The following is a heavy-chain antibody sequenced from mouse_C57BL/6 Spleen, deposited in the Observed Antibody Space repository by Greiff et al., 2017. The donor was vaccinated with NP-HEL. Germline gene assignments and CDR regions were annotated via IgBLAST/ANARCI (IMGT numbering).Heavy chain of an antibody. CDR3: TKWLRRRDFDY. Sequence: EVQLVESGAELVRPGASVKLSCTASGFNIKDDYMHWVKQRPEQGLEWIGWIDPENGDTEYASKFQGKATITADTSSNTAYLQLSSLPSEDTAVYYCTKWLRRRDFDYWGQGTTLTVSS. CDR1: GFNIKDDY. D-gene: IGHD2-2*01. V-gene: IGHV14-4*01. CDR2: IDPENGDT. J-gene: IGHJ2*01.